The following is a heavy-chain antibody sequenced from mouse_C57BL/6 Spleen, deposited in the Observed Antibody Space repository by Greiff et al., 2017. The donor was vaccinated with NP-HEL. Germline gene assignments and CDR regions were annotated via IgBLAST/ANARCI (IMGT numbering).Heavy chain of an antibody. V-gene: IGHV1-50*01. D-gene: IGHD1-1*01. CDR1: GYTFTSYW. J-gene: IGHJ2*01. CDR3: ARRDYYGSSDD. CDR2: IDPSDSNT. Sequence: QVQLQQPGAELVKPGASVKLSCKASGYTFTSYWMQWVKQRPGQGLEWIGEIDPSDSNTNYNQKFKGKATLTVDTSSSTAYMQRSSLTSEDSAVDYCARRDYYGSSDDWGKGTTLTVSS.